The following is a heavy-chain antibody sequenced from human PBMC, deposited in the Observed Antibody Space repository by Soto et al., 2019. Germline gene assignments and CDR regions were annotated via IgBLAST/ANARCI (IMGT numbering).Heavy chain of an antibody. V-gene: IGHV3-30-3*01. Sequence: GGSLRLSCAASGFTFSSYAMHWVRQAPGKGLEWVAVISYDGSNKYYADSVKGRFTISRDNSKNTLYLQMNSLRAEDTAVYYCNCFDVYYGMDVWGQGTTVTVSS. D-gene: IGHD3-9*01. CDR3: NCFDVYYGMDV. CDR1: GFTFSSYA. CDR2: ISYDGSNK. J-gene: IGHJ6*02.